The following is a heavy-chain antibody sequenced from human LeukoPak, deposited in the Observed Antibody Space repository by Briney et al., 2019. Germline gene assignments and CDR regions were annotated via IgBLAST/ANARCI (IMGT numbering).Heavy chain of an antibody. V-gene: IGHV1-18*01. CDR1: GYTFTSYG. J-gene: IGHJ6*02. CDR2: ISAYNGNT. Sequence: GASVKVSCKASGYTFTSYGISWVRQAPGQGLEWMGWISAYNGNTNYAQKLQGRVTMTTDTSTSTAYMELRSLRSDDTAVYYCARESGIQLWSYYYYYGMDVWGQGTLVTVSS. D-gene: IGHD5-18*01. CDR3: ARESGIQLWSYYYYYGMDV.